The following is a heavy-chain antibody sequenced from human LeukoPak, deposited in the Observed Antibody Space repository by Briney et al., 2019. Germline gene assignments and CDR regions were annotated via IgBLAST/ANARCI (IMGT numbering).Heavy chain of an antibody. V-gene: IGHV3-23*01. CDR3: GKTTTGYSSGQKPAWPVDY. D-gene: IGHD6-19*01. J-gene: IGHJ4*02. CDR1: GFTFGSYA. CDR2: IFGSGGSA. Sequence: GSLRLSCEASGFTFGSYAMYWVRQAPGKGLEWVAGIFGSGGSAHYADSAKGRFTISRDNSKNTVYLQINSLKAEDTAVYYCGKTTTGYSSGQKPAWPVDYWGQGTLVTVSS.